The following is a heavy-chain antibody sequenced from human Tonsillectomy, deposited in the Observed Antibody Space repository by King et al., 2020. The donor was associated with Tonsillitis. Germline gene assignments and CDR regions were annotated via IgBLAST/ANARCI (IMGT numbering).Heavy chain of an antibody. CDR1: GYTFTSYY. CDR2: INPSGGST. CDR3: AREGWKAAGRDYYYGMDV. Sequence: VQLVESGAEVKKPGASVKVSCKASGYTFTSYYMHWVRQAPGQGLEWMGIINPSGGSTSYAQKFQGRVTMTRDTSTSTVYMELSSLRSEDTAVYYCAREGWKAAGRDYYYGMDVWGQGTTVTVSS. D-gene: IGHD6-13*01. J-gene: IGHJ6*02. V-gene: IGHV1-46*01.